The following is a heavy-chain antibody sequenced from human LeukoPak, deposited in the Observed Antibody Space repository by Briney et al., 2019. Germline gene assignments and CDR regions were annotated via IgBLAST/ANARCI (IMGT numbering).Heavy chain of an antibody. CDR3: ARHYRFQQLGSFDY. D-gene: IGHD6-13*01. CDR2: INHSGST. J-gene: IGHJ4*02. Sequence: SETLSLTCAVYGGSFSGYYWSWIRQPPGKGLEWIGEINHSGSTNYNPSLRSRVTISGDTSKNQFSLKVSSVTAADTAVYYCARHYRFQQLGSFDYWGQGILVTVSS. V-gene: IGHV4-34*01. CDR1: GGSFSGYY.